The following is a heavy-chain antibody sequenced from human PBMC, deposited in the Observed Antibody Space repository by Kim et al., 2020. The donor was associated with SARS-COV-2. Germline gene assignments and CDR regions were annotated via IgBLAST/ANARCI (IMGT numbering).Heavy chain of an antibody. J-gene: IGHJ4*02. V-gene: IGHV4-39*01. CDR2: VYYTGDT. D-gene: IGHD3-10*01. CDR3: ARPSSRFGDYAL. CDR1: GGSISTAFY. Sequence: SETLSLTCTVSGGSISTAFYWGWIRQPPGKGLEWIVSVYYTGDTYYSPSLKGRVTIYVDTSKNQFSLDVNSVTAADTAMYYCARPSSRFGDYALWGQGT.